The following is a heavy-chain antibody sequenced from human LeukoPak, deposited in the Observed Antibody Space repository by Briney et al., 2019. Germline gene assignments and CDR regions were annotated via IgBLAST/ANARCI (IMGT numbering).Heavy chain of an antibody. CDR3: ASSHDSSGND. D-gene: IGHD3-22*01. CDR2: INGDGSAK. Sequence: TGGSLRLSCAASGFTFSSSWMAWVRQAPGKGLDWVANINGDGSAKFYGDSVKGRFTISRDNSKDSLYLQMNGLRAEDTAVYYCASSHDSSGNDWGQGTLVTVSS. J-gene: IGHJ4*02. V-gene: IGHV3-7*01. CDR1: GFTFSSSW.